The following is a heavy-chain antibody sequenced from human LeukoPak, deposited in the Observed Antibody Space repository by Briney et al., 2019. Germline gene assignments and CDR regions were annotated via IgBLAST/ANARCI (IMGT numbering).Heavy chain of an antibody. CDR2: ISYDGSNK. D-gene: IGHD1-26*01. J-gene: IGHJ6*02. Sequence: PGGSLRLSCAASGFTFSSYGMHWVRQAPGKGLEWVAVISYDGSNKYYADSVKGRFTISRDNSKNSLYLQMNSLRAEDTALYYCAKDIRYSGYQYGMDVWGQGTTVTVSS. CDR3: AKDIRYSGYQYGMDV. V-gene: IGHV3-30*18. CDR1: GFTFSSYG.